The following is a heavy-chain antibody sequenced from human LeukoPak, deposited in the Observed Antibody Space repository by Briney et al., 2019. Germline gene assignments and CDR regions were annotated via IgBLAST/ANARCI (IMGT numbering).Heavy chain of an antibody. V-gene: IGHV4-34*01. CDR2: INHSGST. J-gene: IGHJ5*02. CDR3: ARGYAVRGSNP. D-gene: IGHD3-10*01. Sequence: PSETLSLTCAVYGGSFSGYYWSWIRQPPGKGLEWIGEINHSGSTNYNPSLKSRVTISVDTSKNQFSLKLSSVTAADTAVYYCARGYAVRGSNPWGQGTLVTVSS. CDR1: GGSFSGYY.